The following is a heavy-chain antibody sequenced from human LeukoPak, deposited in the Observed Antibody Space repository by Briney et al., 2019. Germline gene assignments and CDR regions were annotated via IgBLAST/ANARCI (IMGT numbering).Heavy chain of an antibody. CDR2: ISRSSSYT. J-gene: IGHJ4*02. V-gene: IGHV3-11*06. Sequence: GGSLTLSCAASGLTFSRLWMSWIRHAPGTGLEWVSYISRSSSYTNYADSVKGRFTISRDNAKNSLYLQMNSLRAEDTAVYYCARDRSRSIQLWPPDYWGQGTLVTVSS. CDR3: ARDRSRSIQLWPPDY. CDR1: GLTFSRLW. D-gene: IGHD5-18*01.